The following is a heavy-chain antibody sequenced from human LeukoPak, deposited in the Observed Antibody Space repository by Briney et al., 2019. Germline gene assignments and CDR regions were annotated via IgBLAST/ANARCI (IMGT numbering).Heavy chain of an antibody. D-gene: IGHD3-10*01. Sequence: GGSLRLSCAASGFTFSSYAMSWVRQAPGKGLEWVSAISGTGGNTFYADSVKGRFTVSRDNSNNTLYLEMDNLRAEDTAIYLCAKDTYGSGSYGYFGYWGQGTLVSVSS. CDR1: GFTFSSYA. CDR3: AKDTYGSGSYGYFGY. CDR2: ISGTGGNT. J-gene: IGHJ4*02. V-gene: IGHV3-23*01.